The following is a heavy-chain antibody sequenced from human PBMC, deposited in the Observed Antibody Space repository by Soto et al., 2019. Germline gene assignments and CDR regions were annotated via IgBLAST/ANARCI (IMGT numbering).Heavy chain of an antibody. V-gene: IGHV1-69*08. CDR1: GGTFSSYT. Sequence: QVQLVQSGAEVKKPGSSVKVSCKASGGTFSSYTISWVRQAPGQGLEWMGRIIPILGIANYAQKFQGRVTITADKSTSTAYRELSSLRSEDTAVYYCARDHSSGWLDYWGQGTLVTVSS. CDR3: ARDHSSGWLDY. J-gene: IGHJ4*02. D-gene: IGHD6-19*01. CDR2: IIPILGIA.